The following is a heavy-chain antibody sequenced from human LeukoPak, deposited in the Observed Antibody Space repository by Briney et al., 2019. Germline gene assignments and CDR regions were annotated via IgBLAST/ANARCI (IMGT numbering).Heavy chain of an antibody. J-gene: IGHJ3*02. D-gene: IGHD6-19*01. CDR2: INWDGGST. Sequence: GRSLRLFCAVSGFTFEDYGMRWARQAPGKGLEGVSGINWDGGSTGYADSVKGRCTISRDNAKNFIYLQMNSLRAEDTALYYCARSVSSAGWSDDAFDIWGQGTMVTVSS. CDR3: ARSVSSAGWSDDAFDI. CDR1: GFTFEDYG. V-gene: IGHV3-20*04.